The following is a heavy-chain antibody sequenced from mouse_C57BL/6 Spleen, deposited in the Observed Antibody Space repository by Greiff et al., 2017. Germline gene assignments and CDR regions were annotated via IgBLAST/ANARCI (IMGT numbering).Heavy chain of an antibody. CDR1: GYSITSGYY. CDR3: AGHYGSSYYYAMDY. Sequence: DVQLQESGPGLVKPSQSLSLTCSVTGYSITSGYYWNWIRQFPGNKLEWMGYISYDGSNNYNPSLKNRISITRDTSKNQFFLKLNSVTTEDTATYYCAGHYGSSYYYAMDYWGQGTSVTVSS. V-gene: IGHV3-6*01. J-gene: IGHJ4*01. CDR2: ISYDGSN. D-gene: IGHD1-1*01.